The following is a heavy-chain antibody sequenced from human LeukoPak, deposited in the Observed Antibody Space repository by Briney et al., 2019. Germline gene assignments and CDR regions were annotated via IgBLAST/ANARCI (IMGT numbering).Heavy chain of an antibody. CDR1: GGSFSGYY. CDR2: INHSGST. D-gene: IGHD3-3*01. J-gene: IGHJ4*02. CDR3: ARLDFWSGYYNGELSDDY. Sequence: MASETLSLTCAVYGGSFSGYYWSWIRQPPGKGLEWIGEINHSGSTNYNPSLKSRVTISVDTSKNQFSLKLSSVTAADTAVYYCARLDFWSGYYNGELSDDYWGQGTLVTVSS. V-gene: IGHV4-34*01.